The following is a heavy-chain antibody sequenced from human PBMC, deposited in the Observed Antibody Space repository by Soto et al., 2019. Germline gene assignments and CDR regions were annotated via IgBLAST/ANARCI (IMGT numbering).Heavy chain of an antibody. D-gene: IGHD3-3*01. V-gene: IGHV3-21*01. CDR2: ISSSSSYI. Sequence: RLSCAASGFTFSSYSMNWVRQAPGKGLEWVSSISSSSSYIYYADSVKGRFTISRDNAKNSLYLQMNSLRAEDTAVYYCASSTYYDFWSGYWRTPYYFDYWGQGTLVTVSS. J-gene: IGHJ4*02. CDR3: ASSTYYDFWSGYWRTPYYFDY. CDR1: GFTFSSYS.